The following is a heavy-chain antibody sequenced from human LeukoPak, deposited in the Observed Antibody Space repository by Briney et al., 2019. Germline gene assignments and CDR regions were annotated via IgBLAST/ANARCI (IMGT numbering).Heavy chain of an antibody. D-gene: IGHD3-10*01. Sequence: PSETLSLTCTVSGGSISSYYWSWIRRPAGKGLEWIGRIYDSGHTNYNPSLESRVTMSVDMSKKQLSLRLTSVTAADTAVYYCASFGPRDYWGQGALVTVSS. CDR1: GGSISSYY. V-gene: IGHV4-4*07. CDR3: ASFGPRDY. J-gene: IGHJ4*02. CDR2: IYDSGHT.